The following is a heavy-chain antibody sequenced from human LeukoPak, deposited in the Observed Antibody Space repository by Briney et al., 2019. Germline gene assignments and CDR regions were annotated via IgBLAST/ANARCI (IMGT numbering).Heavy chain of an antibody. CDR2: IIPLLGIT. CDR1: GDTSGSYA. D-gene: IGHD5-18*01. Sequence: SVKVSCKASGDTSGSYAMNWVRQAPGQGLEWVARIIPLLGITNHAQKLQGRVTVNADTSTNTVYMELSSLRPDDTAVYYCARAFSRYSSFDYWGQGTLVTVSS. CDR3: ARAFSRYSSFDY. J-gene: IGHJ4*02. V-gene: IGHV1-69*04.